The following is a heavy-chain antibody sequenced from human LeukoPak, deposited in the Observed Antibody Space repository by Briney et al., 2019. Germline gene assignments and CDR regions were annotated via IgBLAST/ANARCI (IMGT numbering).Heavy chain of an antibody. D-gene: IGHD2-15*01. V-gene: IGHV3-49*04. CDR2: IASETYGGTA. J-gene: IGHJ4*02. Sequence: GGSLRLSCAASGFTFSRYAMSWVRQAPGKGLEWVGFIASETYGGTAEYAASVKGRFTISRDDSKSIAYLQMNSLKTEDTAVYYCTRDQTPYYWGQGTLVTVSS. CDR3: TRDQTPYY. CDR1: GFTFSRYA.